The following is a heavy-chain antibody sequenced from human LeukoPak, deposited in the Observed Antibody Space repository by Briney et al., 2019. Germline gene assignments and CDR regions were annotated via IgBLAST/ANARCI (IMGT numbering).Heavy chain of an antibody. Sequence: PSETLSLTCTVSGGSISSYYWNWIRQPPGKGLEFIGYIYYSGSTNYNPSLKSRVTISVDTSKNQFSLKLSSVTAADTAVYYCARLETVAGTGYYFDYWGQGTLVTVSS. CDR2: IYYSGST. J-gene: IGHJ4*02. CDR1: GGSISSYY. D-gene: IGHD6-19*01. CDR3: ARLETVAGTGYYFDY. V-gene: IGHV4-59*08.